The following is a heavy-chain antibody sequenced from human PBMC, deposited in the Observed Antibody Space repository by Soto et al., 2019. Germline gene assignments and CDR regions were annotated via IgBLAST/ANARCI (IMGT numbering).Heavy chain of an antibody. J-gene: IGHJ6*02. D-gene: IGHD2-2*01. CDR2: ISSSGTYI. V-gene: IGHV3-21*01. CDR1: GFTFSTYS. CDR3: ARDPSDCSSTSCWGYYALDV. Sequence: VGSLRLSCAASGFTFSTYSMNWVRQAPGKGLGWVSSISSSGTYIHYADSLKGRFTISRDNAKNSLYLQMISLRAEDTAVYYCARDPSDCSSTSCWGYYALDVWGQGTTVTVSS.